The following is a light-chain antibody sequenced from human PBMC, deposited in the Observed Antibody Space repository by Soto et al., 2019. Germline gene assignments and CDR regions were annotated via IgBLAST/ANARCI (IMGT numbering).Light chain of an antibody. CDR2: GAS. V-gene: IGKV3-20*01. CDR3: RQYGGSPPVT. Sequence: IVFILSPSTMSLSPGERGTLSCSAIQTVARSYLAWYQQKPGQSPRLLIYGASTRATGIPARFSGSGSGTDFTLTISRLEHEDFAVDYCRQYGGSPPVTFGQGTKVDIK. CDR1: QTVARSY. J-gene: IGKJ1*01.